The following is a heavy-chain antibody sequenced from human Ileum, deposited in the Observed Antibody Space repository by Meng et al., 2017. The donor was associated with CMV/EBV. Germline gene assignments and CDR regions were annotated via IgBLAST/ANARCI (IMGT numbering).Heavy chain of an antibody. Sequence: SETLSLTCTVSGDSIRSHYWSWIRQPPGKGLEWMGHVYYSGSATYSPSLRSRITISVDTSKNQISLNLRSVTAADTAIYFCARGIGHASNNTHDYWGQGTGVTVSS. CDR1: GDSIRSHY. CDR2: VYYSGSA. D-gene: IGHD1/OR15-1a*01. J-gene: IGHJ4*02. CDR3: ARGIGHASNNTHDY. V-gene: IGHV4-59*11.